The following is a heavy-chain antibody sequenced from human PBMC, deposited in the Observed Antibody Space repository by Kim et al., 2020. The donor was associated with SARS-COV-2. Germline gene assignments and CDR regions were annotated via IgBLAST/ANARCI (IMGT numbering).Heavy chain of an antibody. CDR1: GFTFSSYA. J-gene: IGHJ3*02. V-gene: IGHV3-23*01. CDR2: ISGSGGST. CDR3: AKAPLEGNYYDSSGTDDAFDI. D-gene: IGHD3-22*01. Sequence: GGSLRLSCAASGFTFSSYAMSWVRQAPGKGLEWVSAISGSGGSTYYADSVKGRFTISRDNSKNTLYLQMNSLRAEDTAVYYCAKAPLEGNYYDSSGTDDAFDIWGQGIMVTVST.